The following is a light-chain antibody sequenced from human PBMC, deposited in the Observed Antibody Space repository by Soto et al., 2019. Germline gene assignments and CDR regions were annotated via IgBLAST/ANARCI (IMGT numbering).Light chain of an antibody. J-gene: IGKJ1*01. CDR2: GAS. Sequence: EIVMTQSPATLSVSPGERATLSCRPSQSVSSNLAWYQQKPGQAPRLLIYGASNRATGIPDRFSGSGSVTDFTLTISRLVPEDFAVYYCQQYGSSGTFGQGTKVDIK. V-gene: IGKV3-20*01. CDR1: QSVSSN. CDR3: QQYGSSGT.